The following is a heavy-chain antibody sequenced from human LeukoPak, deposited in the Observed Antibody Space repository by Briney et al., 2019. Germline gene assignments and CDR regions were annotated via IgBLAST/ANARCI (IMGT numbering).Heavy chain of an antibody. J-gene: IGHJ4*02. CDR2: IWYDGSNK. CDR1: GFTFSDYD. D-gene: IGHD3-22*01. V-gene: IGHV3-33*01. CDR3: ARGVDYYENSGTIDY. Sequence: QAGGSLRLSCTASGFTFSDYDMHWVRQPPGKGLEWVAIIWYDGSNKTYEDSVKGRFTISRDNSKNTLYLQMNSLRAEDTAVYYCARGVDYYENSGTIDYWGQGTLVTVSS.